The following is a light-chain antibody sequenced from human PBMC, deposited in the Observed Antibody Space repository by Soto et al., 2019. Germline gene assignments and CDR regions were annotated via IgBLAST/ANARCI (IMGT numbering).Light chain of an antibody. CDR3: QQLNSYQWT. J-gene: IGKJ1*01. V-gene: IGKV1-9*01. CDR1: QGISSY. CDR2: AAS. Sequence: DIQLTQSPSFLSASVGDRFTITCRASQGISSYLAWYQQKPGKAPKLLIYAASTLQSGVPSRFSGSGSGTEFTLTISSLQPEDFATYYCQQLNSYQWTFGQGTKVDIK.